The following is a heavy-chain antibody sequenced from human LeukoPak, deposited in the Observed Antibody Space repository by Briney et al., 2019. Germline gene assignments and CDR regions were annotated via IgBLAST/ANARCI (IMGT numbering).Heavy chain of an antibody. CDR2: ISSGGSTV. CDR1: GFTFSSYG. V-gene: IGHV3-48*04. D-gene: IGHD1-26*01. J-gene: IGHJ3*02. CDR3: ARVIIVGATGI. Sequence: PGRSLRLSCAASGFTFSSYGMNWVRQAPGKGLERVSYISSGGSTVHYADSVKGRFTISRDNAKNSLYLQMSSLRAEDTAVYYCARVIIVGATGIWGQGTMVTVSS.